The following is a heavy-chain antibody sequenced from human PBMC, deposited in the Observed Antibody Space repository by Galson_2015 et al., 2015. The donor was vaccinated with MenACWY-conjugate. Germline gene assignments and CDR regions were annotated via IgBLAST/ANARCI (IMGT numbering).Heavy chain of an antibody. Sequence: SETLSLTCTVSGASMSNYSWTWVRQSPEKGLEWIGTVFYNGTTYYNPSLKSRVTISVDTSKHQISLNLHSATSADTAVYYCARESSYCAGGTCGYFWGQGALVTVSS. CDR2: VFYNGTT. D-gene: IGHD2-15*01. J-gene: IGHJ4*02. CDR1: GASMSNYS. CDR3: ARESSYCAGGTCGYF. V-gene: IGHV4-59*12.